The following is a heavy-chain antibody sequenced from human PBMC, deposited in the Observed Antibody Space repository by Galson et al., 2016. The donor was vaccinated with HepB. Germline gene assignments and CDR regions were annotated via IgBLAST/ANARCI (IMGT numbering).Heavy chain of an antibody. CDR3: AKKLLAATPSMDYFDC. D-gene: IGHD2-21*01. Sequence: SLRLSCAASGFRFGIYSMNWVRQAPGKGLEWISYISSGSYTIHYSDSVKGRFTVSRDNAKNSLYLQMTGLRDEDTAVYYCAKKLLAATPSMDYFDCWGQGTLVAVSS. CDR2: ISSGSYTI. J-gene: IGHJ4*02. CDR1: GFRFGIYS. V-gene: IGHV3-48*02.